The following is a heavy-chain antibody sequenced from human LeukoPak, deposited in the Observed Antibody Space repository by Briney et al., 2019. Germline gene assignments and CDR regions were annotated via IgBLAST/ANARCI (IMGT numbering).Heavy chain of an antibody. D-gene: IGHD2-21*02. CDR1: GFSFSSYW. V-gene: IGHV3-74*01. CDR2: INSDGSSI. J-gene: IGHJ4*02. CDR3: LVANCGCNCSH. Sequence: GGSLRLSCVASGFSFSSYWMYWVRQAPGKGLVWVSRINSDGSSISYADSVKGRFTISRDNAKNTLFLQMYSLRAEDTAVYFCLVANCGCNCSHWGQGTLVTVSS.